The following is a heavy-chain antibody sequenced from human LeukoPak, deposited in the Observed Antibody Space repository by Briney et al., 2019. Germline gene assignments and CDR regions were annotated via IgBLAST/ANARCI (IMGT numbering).Heavy chain of an antibody. CDR1: GFTFSSYS. CDR2: IRGSGTST. V-gene: IGHV3-23*01. D-gene: IGHD3-10*01. J-gene: IGHJ4*02. Sequence: PGGSLRLSCAASGFTFSSYSMNWVRQAPGKGLEWVSCIRGSGTSTYYADSVKGRFTISRDNSKNTLYLQMNSLRAEDTAVYYCAKVTYGSGTYGAFDYWGQGTLVTVSS. CDR3: AKVTYGSGTYGAFDY.